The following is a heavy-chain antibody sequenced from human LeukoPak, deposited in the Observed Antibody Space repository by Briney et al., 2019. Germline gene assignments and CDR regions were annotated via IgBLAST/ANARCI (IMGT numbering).Heavy chain of an antibody. CDR1: GYTFTSYG. D-gene: IGHD2-15*01. CDR2: ISAYNGNT. Sequence: ASVKVSCKASGYTFTSYGISWVRQAPGQGLEWMGWISAYNGNTNYAQKLQGRVSMTTDTSTSTAYMELRSLRSDATAVYYCARVAIVVVVAATPRGNWFDPWSQGTLVTVSS. CDR3: ARVAIVVVVAATPRGNWFDP. J-gene: IGHJ5*02. V-gene: IGHV1-18*01.